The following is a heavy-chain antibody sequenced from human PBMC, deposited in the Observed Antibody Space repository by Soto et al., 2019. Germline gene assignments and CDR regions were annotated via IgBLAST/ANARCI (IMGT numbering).Heavy chain of an antibody. CDR3: AKYTSRDSVGVFGVALPFDY. CDR2: ISPSGGHT. Sequence: GGSLRLSCAASGITFSDYAMSWVRQAPGKGQEWVSIISPSGGHTYYAYSVKGRFTISRDNSRNTLYVQMNSLRVEDTAVYYCAKYTSRDSVGVFGVALPFDYWGQGILVTVSS. V-gene: IGHV3-23*01. D-gene: IGHD3-3*01. CDR1: GITFSDYA. J-gene: IGHJ4*02.